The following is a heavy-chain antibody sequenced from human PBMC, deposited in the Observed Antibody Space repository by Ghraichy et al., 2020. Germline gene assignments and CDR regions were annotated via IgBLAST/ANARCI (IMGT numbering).Heavy chain of an antibody. J-gene: IGHJ1*01. D-gene: IGHD3-22*01. CDR3: TRSNSFDGSGDDNYLEYFHL. CDR1: GGSISSYY. CDR2: VFSSGLT. V-gene: IGHV4-4*09. Sequence: SETLSLTCTVSGGSISSYYWSWIRQPPGGGLEWLGYVFSSGLTNYNSSLKSRATISLDMSENQISLDLTSVTAADTAVYYCTRSNSFDGSGDDNYLEYFHLWGQGTLVIVSP.